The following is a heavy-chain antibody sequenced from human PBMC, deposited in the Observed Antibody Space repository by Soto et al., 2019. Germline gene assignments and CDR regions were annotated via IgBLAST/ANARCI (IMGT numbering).Heavy chain of an antibody. CDR1: GGTFSSYA. Sequence: SVKVSCKASGGTFSSYAISWVRQAPGQGLEWMGGIIPIFGTANYAQKFQGRVTITADESTSTAYMELSSLGSEDTAVYYCARVDAGRDYDFWSRSIAYGMGVWGQGTTVTVSS. J-gene: IGHJ6*02. V-gene: IGHV1-69*13. CDR3: ARVDAGRDYDFWSRSIAYGMGV. D-gene: IGHD3-3*01. CDR2: IIPIFGTA.